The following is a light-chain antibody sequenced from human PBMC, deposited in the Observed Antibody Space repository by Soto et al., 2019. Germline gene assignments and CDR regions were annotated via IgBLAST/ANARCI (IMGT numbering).Light chain of an antibody. Sequence: EIVLTQSPGTLSLSPGERATLSCRASQTVSSNYLAWYQQKPGQAPRFLIYGASSRATGVPARFSGSGSGTEFTLTISSLQSEDFAVYFCQQYNKWPITFGQGTRLEIK. CDR1: QTVSSN. CDR3: QQYNKWPIT. V-gene: IGKV3-15*01. CDR2: GAS. J-gene: IGKJ5*01.